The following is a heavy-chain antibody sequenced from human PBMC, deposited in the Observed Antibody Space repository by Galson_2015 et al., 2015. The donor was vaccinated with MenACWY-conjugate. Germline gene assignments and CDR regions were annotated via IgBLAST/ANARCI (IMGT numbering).Heavy chain of an antibody. V-gene: IGHV4-59*08. CDR2: IYSSGRT. D-gene: IGHD3-22*01. CDR1: DDSIRTNY. CDR3: ARHCHCDSGRYYSQFDF. J-gene: IGHJ4*02. Sequence: ETLSLTCTVSDDSIRTNYWSWIRQPPGKGLEWIGYIYSSGRTNYNPSLKNRVTMSMDTSNKQLSLSLTSVTAADTAAYYCARHCHCDSGRYYSQFDFWGQGTLVTVSS.